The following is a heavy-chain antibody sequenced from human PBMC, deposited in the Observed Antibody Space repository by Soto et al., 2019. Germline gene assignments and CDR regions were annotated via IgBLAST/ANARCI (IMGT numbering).Heavy chain of an antibody. J-gene: IGHJ4*02. CDR1: GYTFASHY. V-gene: IGHV1-46*01. CDR2: INPNGGNT. CDR3: GRDTSGVDY. Sequence: QVQLVQSGAEGKKPGASVKVSCQASGYTFASHYIHWVRQAPGKGLEWMGVINPNGGNTRYAQRFQDRRTLTTGTPTNTVYLDLSSLSSDDTAVYYCGRDTSGVDYWGQGTLVTVSS.